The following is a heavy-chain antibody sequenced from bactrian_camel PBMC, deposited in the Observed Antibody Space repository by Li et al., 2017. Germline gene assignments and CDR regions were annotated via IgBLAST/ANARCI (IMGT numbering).Heavy chain of an antibody. Sequence: QLVESGGGSVQAGGSLRLSCAAPGYTYGSYCMAWFRQAPGKQREGVATIDGDGGTSYADSVKGRFRISRDNAENTVSLQMNILKPEDTGRYYCAVLVPVLGLWGQGTQVTVS. CDR1: GYTYGSYC. V-gene: IGHV3S53*01. CDR2: IDGDGGT. J-gene: IGHJ4*01. CDR3: AVLVPVLGL. D-gene: IGHD1*01.